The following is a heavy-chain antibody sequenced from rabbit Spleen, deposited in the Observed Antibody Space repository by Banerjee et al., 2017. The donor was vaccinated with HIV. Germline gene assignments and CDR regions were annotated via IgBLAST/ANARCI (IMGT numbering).Heavy chain of an antibody. CDR2: IYTSSGNT. CDR3: ARDSGSSFSSYGMDL. Sequence: QSLEESGGDLVKPGASLTLTCKASGFSFNSGDDMCWVRQAPGKGLEWIACIYTSSGNTYYASWAKGRFTISKTSSTTVTLQLNSLTAADTATYFCARDSGSSFSSYGMDLWGQGTLVTVS. D-gene: IGHD8-1*01. J-gene: IGHJ6*01. CDR1: GFSFNSGDD. V-gene: IGHV1S40*01.